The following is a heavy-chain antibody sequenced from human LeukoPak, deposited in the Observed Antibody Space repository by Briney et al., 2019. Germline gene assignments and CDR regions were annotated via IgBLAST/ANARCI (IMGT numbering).Heavy chain of an antibody. V-gene: IGHV3-74*01. J-gene: IGHJ3*02. D-gene: IGHD5-18*01. CDR3: QMYSRYRAFDI. Sequence: GGSLRLSCAASRFTSSACWWHCVRQVPGKGLVWVSRINSDVSTTNYADSVKGRFTISRDNAKNTIYQQMNSLRAEDTAVYYHQMYSRYRAFDIWGPGTVVTVSS. CDR1: RFTSSACW. CDR2: INSDVSTT.